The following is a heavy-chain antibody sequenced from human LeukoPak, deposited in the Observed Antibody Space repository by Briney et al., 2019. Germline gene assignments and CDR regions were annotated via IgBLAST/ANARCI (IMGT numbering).Heavy chain of an antibody. Sequence: PGGSLRLSCAASGFTFSSYGMHWVRQAPGKGLEWVAVIWYDGSNEYYADSVKGRFTISRDNSRNTVYLQMNSLRAEDTAMYYCAGNFDMWGPGTMVIVSS. CDR1: GFTFSSYG. V-gene: IGHV3-33*01. J-gene: IGHJ3*02. CDR3: AGNFDM. CDR2: IWYDGSNE.